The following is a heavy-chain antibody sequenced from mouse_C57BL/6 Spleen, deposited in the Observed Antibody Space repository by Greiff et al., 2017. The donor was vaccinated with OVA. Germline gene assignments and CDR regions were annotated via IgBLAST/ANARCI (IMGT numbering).Heavy chain of an antibody. CDR3: ASRTGDY. CDR2: ISSGGSYT. D-gene: IGHD4-1*01. Sequence: EVKLMESGGDLVKPGGSLKLSCAASGFTFSSYGMSWVRQTPDKRLEWVATISSGGSYTYYPDSVKGRFTISRDNAKNTLYLQMSSLKSEDTAMYYCASRTGDYWGQGTTLTVSS. J-gene: IGHJ2*01. CDR1: GFTFSSYG. V-gene: IGHV5-6*02.